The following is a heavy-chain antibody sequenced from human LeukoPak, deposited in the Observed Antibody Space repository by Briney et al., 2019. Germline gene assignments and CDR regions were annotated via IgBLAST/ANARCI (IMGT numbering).Heavy chain of an antibody. CDR2: ITQDGCEK. D-gene: IGHD3-3*01. Sequence: GGSLRLSCSASGFTFSSYWMSWVRQAPGKGLEWVANITQDGCEKYYVDSVKGRFTISRDNAKNSLYLQMNSLRAEDTAVYYCARGAPGHYVFWSGYYNIMDVWGKGTTVTVSS. CDR1: GFTFSSYW. J-gene: IGHJ6*03. V-gene: IGHV3-7*01. CDR3: ARGAPGHYVFWSGYYNIMDV.